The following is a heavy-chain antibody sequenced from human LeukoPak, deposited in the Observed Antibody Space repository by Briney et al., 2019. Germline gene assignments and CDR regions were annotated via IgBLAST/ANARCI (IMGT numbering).Heavy chain of an antibody. Sequence: GGSLRLSCAASGFTFSSYWMSWVRQAPGKGLEWVANIKQDGTENYYVDSVKGRFTISRDNARSSLYLQMSSLRAEDTAVYYCARDGTAAGLYFDLWGQGTLVTVSS. D-gene: IGHD6-13*01. V-gene: IGHV3-7*01. CDR3: ARDGTAAGLYFDL. J-gene: IGHJ4*01. CDR2: IKQDGTEN. CDR1: GFTFSSYW.